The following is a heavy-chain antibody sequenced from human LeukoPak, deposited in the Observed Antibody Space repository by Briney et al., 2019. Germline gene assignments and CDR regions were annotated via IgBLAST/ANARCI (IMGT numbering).Heavy chain of an antibody. CDR1: GDSISSYH. D-gene: IGHD3-10*01. V-gene: IGHV4-4*07. Sequence: PSETLSLTCTVSGDSISSYHWSWIRQPAGKGLEWVGRIYSSGNTIYNPSLKSRLTMSVDTSKTQFSLKLSSVTAADTAVYYCARDLMSRDYYGSGLNWFDPWGQGTLVTVSS. CDR3: ARDLMSRDYYGSGLNWFDP. CDR2: IYSSGNT. J-gene: IGHJ5*02.